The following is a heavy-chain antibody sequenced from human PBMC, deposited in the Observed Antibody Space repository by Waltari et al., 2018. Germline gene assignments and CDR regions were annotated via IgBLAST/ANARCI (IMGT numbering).Heavy chain of an antibody. J-gene: IGHJ4*02. D-gene: IGHD6-13*01. CDR3: ARSMAAAGTEPLDY. Sequence: QVQLVESGGGVVQPGRSLRLSCAASGFTFSSYAMHWVRQAPGKGLEWVAVISYYGSNKYYADSVKGRFTISRDNSKNTLYLQMNSLRAEDTAVYYCARSMAAAGTEPLDYWGQGTLVTVSS. CDR1: GFTFSSYA. V-gene: IGHV3-30-3*01. CDR2: ISYYGSNK.